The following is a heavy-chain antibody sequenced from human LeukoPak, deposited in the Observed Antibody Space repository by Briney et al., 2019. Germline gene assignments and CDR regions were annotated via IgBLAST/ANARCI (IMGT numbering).Heavy chain of an antibody. D-gene: IGHD6-13*01. CDR2: IKQDGSEK. CDR1: GFTFSSYW. J-gene: IGHJ5*02. Sequence: TGGSLRLSCAASGFTFSSYWMSWVRQAPGKGLEWVANIKQDGSEKYYVDSVKGRFTISRDNAKNSLYLQMNSLRAEDTAVYYCARDFYPTSSCWYEGNWFDPWGQGTLVTVSA. V-gene: IGHV3-7*03. CDR3: ARDFYPTSSCWYEGNWFDP.